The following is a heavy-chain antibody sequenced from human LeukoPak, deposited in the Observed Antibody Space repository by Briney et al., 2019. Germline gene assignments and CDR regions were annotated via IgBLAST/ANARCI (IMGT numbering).Heavy chain of an antibody. D-gene: IGHD2-8*01. Sequence: GGSLRLSCAASGFTFSSYAMSWVRQAPGKGLEWVSAISGSGGSTYYADSVKGRFTISRDNSKNTLYLQMNSLRAEGMAVYYCAKGPAASRLKNYYFDYWGQGTLVTVSS. CDR1: GFTFSSYA. CDR3: AKGPAASRLKNYYFDY. J-gene: IGHJ4*02. CDR2: ISGSGGST. V-gene: IGHV3-23*01.